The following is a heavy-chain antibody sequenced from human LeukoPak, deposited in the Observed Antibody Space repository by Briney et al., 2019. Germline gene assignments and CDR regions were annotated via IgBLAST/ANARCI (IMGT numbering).Heavy chain of an antibody. Sequence: SETLSLTCTVSGGSISSYYWSWIRQPAGKGLEWIGRIYTSGSTNYNPSLKSRVTMSVDTSKNQFSLKLSSVTAADTAVYYCARGGTDTSITIFGVVTPLAWFDPWGQGTLVTVSS. CDR2: IYTSGST. CDR3: ARGGTDTSITIFGVVTPLAWFDP. V-gene: IGHV4-4*07. CDR1: GGSISSYY. D-gene: IGHD3-3*01. J-gene: IGHJ5*02.